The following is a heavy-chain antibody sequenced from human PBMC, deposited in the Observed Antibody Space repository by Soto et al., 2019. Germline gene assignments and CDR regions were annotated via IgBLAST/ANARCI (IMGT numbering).Heavy chain of an antibody. D-gene: IGHD1-7*01. J-gene: IGHJ4*02. CDR3: STVHFYHWNYETLDY. Sequence: PGGSLRLSCAASGFTFSNAWMSWVRQAPGKGLEWVGRIKSKTDGGTTDYAAPVKGRFTISRDDSKNTLYLHMNSLKTEDTAVYYCSTVHFYHWNYETLDYRGQGNLVTVSS. CDR1: GFTFSNAW. V-gene: IGHV3-15*01. CDR2: IKSKTDGGTT.